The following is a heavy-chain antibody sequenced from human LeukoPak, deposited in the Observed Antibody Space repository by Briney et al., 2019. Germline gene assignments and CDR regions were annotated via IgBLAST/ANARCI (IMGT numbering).Heavy chain of an antibody. Sequence: GGSLRLSCAASGFTFSSYAMSWVRQAPGKGLEWVSAISGSGVSTYYADSVKGRFTISRDNSKNTLYLQRNSLRAEDTAVYYCAKLQQIAATCYFDYWGQGTLVTVSS. CDR2: ISGSGVST. CDR3: AKLQQIAATCYFDY. V-gene: IGHV3-23*01. J-gene: IGHJ4*02. CDR1: GFTFSSYA. D-gene: IGHD6-13*01.